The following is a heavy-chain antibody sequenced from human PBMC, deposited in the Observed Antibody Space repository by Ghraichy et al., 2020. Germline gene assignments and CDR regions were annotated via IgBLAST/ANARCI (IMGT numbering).Heavy chain of an antibody. V-gene: IGHV3-23*01. CDR3: AKDRALGGGSCFDY. CDR1: GFTFSSYV. J-gene: IGHJ4*02. D-gene: IGHD2-15*01. Sequence: GSLRLSCAASGFTFSSYVMSWVRQAPGKGLEWVSAISGSGANTYYAVSVNGRFTISRDNSKNTLYLQMNSLRAEDTAVYYCAKDRALGGGSCFDYWGQGALVTVSS. CDR2: ISGSGANT.